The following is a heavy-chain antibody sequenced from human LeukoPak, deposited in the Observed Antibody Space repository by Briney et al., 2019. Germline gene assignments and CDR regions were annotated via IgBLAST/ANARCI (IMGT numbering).Heavy chain of an antibody. V-gene: IGHV6-1*01. CDR3: ARYSAKRFDY. D-gene: IGHD4-11*01. J-gene: IGHJ4*02. CDR1: GDSVSSISAT. CDR2: TYYRSKWYN. Sequence: SQTLSLTCAISGDSVSSISATWNWIRPSPSRGLEWLGRTYYRSKWYNEYAVSVKSRITINPDTSKNQFSLQLNSVTPEDTAVYYCARYSAKRFDYWGQGTLVTVSS.